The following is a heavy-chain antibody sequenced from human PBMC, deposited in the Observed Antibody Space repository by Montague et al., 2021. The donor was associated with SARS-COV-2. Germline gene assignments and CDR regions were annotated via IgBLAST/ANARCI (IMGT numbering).Heavy chain of an antibody. CDR1: GFSLSTSGMR. D-gene: IGHD3-9*01. CDR3: ARSYYDILTSYYDAFDI. CDR2: IDWDDDK. J-gene: IGHJ3*02. V-gene: IGHV2-70*04. Sequence: PALVKPTQTLTLTCTLSGFSLSTSGMRASWIRQPPGKALEWLARIDWDDDKFYSTSLKTRLTISKDTSKNQVVLTMTNMDPVDTATYYCARSYYDILTSYYDAFDIWGQGTMVTVSS.